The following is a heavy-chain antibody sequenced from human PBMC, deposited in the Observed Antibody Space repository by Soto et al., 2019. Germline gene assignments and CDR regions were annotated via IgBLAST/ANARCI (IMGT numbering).Heavy chain of an antibody. Sequence: QITLKESGPPLVKPTQPLTLTCTFSGFSLSTSGVGVGWIRQPPGKALEWLALIYWNDDKRYSPSLKSRLTITNDTSKNQVVLTMTNMDPVDTATYYCAHRRRSSGWFSAFDYWGQGTLVTVSS. CDR1: GFSLSTSGVG. V-gene: IGHV2-5*01. J-gene: IGHJ4*02. CDR3: AHRRRSSGWFSAFDY. D-gene: IGHD6-19*01. CDR2: IYWNDDK.